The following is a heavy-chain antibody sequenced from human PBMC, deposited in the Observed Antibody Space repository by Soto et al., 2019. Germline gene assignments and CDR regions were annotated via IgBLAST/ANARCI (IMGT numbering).Heavy chain of an antibody. J-gene: IGHJ5*02. Sequence: QVQLQQWGAGLLKPSETLSLTCAVYGGSFSGYYWSWIRQPPGKGLEWIGEINHSGSTNYNPSLKSRVTISVDTSKHQFSLKLSSVTAADTAVYYCARGYYYDFWSGYYHRDNWFDPWGQGTLVTVSS. CDR3: ARGYYYDFWSGYYHRDNWFDP. V-gene: IGHV4-34*01. CDR2: INHSGST. CDR1: GGSFSGYY. D-gene: IGHD3-3*01.